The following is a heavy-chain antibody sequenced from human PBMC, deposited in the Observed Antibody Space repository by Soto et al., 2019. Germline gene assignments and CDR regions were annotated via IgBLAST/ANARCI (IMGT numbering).Heavy chain of an antibody. V-gene: IGHV4-34*01. CDR1: GGSFCGYY. J-gene: IGHJ4*02. D-gene: IGHD3-3*01. CDR3: AREGVGPFDPRSDY. CDR2: INHSGST. Sequence: PSETLSLTCAVYGGSFCGYYWSGIRQPPGKGLEWIGEINHSGSTNYNPSLKSRVTISVDTSKNQFSLKLSSVTAADTAVYYCAREGVGPFDPRSDYWGQGTLVTVSS.